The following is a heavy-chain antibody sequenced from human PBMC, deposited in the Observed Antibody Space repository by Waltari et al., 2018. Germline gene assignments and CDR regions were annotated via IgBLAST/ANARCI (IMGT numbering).Heavy chain of an antibody. V-gene: IGHV4-61*02. CDR1: GGSISSGSYY. J-gene: IGHJ3*02. CDR3: ARDWYAFDI. Sequence: QVQLQESGPGLVKPSQTLSLTCTVSGGSISSGSYYWSWIRQPAGKGLEWIGRTYTSGSTNYNPSLKSRVTISVDTSKNQFSLKLSSVTAADTAVYYCARDWYAFDIWGQGTMVTVSS. CDR2: TYTSGST.